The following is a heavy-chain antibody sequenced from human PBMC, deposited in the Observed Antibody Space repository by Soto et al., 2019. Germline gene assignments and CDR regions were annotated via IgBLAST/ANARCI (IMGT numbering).Heavy chain of an antibody. J-gene: IGHJ6*02. CDR1: GYTFTGYY. CDR3: ARGYYDFWSGYSRSHYGMDV. D-gene: IGHD3-3*01. CDR2: INPNSGGT. Sequence: ASVKVSCKASGYTFTGYYMHWVRQAPGQGLEWMGWINPNSGGTNYAQKIQGWVTMTRDTSISTACMELSRLRSDDTAVYYCARGYYDFWSGYSRSHYGMDVWGQGTTVTVSS. V-gene: IGHV1-2*04.